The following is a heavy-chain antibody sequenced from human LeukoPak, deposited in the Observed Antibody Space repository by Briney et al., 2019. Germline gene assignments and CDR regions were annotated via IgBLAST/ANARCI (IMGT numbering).Heavy chain of an antibody. D-gene: IGHD1-26*01. V-gene: IGHV3-20*04. J-gene: IGHJ6*03. Sequence: PGGSLRLSCAASGFTFDDYGMSWVRHAPGKGLEWVSGINWNGGSTGYADSVKGRFTISRDNAKSSLYLQMNSLRDEDTAVYYCARDPYSGNYGDYYYYYMDVWGKGTTVTISS. CDR3: ARDPYSGNYGDYYYYYMDV. CDR1: GFTFDDYG. CDR2: INWNGGST.